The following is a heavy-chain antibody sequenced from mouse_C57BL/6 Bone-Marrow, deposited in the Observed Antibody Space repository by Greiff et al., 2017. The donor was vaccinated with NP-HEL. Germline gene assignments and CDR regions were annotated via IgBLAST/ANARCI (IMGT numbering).Heavy chain of an antibody. Sequence: VQLQQSGAELVRPGASVKLSCTASGFNIKDDYMHWVKQRPEQGLEWIGWIDPENGDTEYASKFQGKATITADTSSNTAYLQRSSLTSEDTAVYYCTTYGSSRYYFDYWGQGTTLTVSS. D-gene: IGHD1-1*01. CDR1: GFNIKDDY. CDR3: TTYGSSRYYFDY. J-gene: IGHJ2*01. CDR2: IDPENGDT. V-gene: IGHV14-4*01.